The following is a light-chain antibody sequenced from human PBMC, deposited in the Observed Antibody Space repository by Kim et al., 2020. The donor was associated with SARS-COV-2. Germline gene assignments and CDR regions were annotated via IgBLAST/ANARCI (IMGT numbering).Light chain of an antibody. CDR1: QSVSSN. Sequence: EIVMTQSPATLSVSPGERATLSCRASQSVSSNLAWYQQKPGQAPRLLIYGASTRATGIPARFSGSGSGTEFTLTISSLQSEDFAFYYCQQYNNLITFGQGTRLEIK. CDR2: GAS. V-gene: IGKV3-15*01. J-gene: IGKJ5*01. CDR3: QQYNNLIT.